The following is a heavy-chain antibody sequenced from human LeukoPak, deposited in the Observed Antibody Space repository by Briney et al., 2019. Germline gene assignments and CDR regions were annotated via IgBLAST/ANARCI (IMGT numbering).Heavy chain of an antibody. CDR1: GFTFAIHA. J-gene: IGHJ3*01. D-gene: IGHD3-10*01. Sequence: GGSLRLSCAASGFTFAIHAMTWVRQAPGKGLEWVSGISGDGASTHYAESVKGQFTISRDNSQNTLFLQMNSLRVEDTAIYYCAKDSYVSGRPLHTFDVWGQETMVTVSS. CDR2: ISGDGAST. V-gene: IGHV3-23*01. CDR3: AKDSYVSGRPLHTFDV.